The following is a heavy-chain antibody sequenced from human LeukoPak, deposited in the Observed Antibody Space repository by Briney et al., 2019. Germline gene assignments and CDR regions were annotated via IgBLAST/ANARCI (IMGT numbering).Heavy chain of an antibody. J-gene: IGHJ4*02. CDR1: GGSISSYY. CDR3: ARGSGSYYYFDY. CDR2: IYYSGST. V-gene: IGHV4-59*12. Sequence: SETLSLTCTVSGGSISSYYWSWIRQPPGKGLEWIGSIYYSGSTYYNPSLKSRVTISVDTSKNQFSLKLSSVTAADTAVYYCARGSGSYYYFDYWGQGTLVTVSS. D-gene: IGHD3-10*01.